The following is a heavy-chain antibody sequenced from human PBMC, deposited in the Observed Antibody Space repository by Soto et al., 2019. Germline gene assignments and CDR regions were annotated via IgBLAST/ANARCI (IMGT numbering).Heavy chain of an antibody. D-gene: IGHD3-3*01. CDR2: ISYDGKNK. Sequence: QVQVGESGGGVVQPGRSLRLSCAAAGFIFNGYAMHWVRQAPGKGLERVAVISYDGKNKYYADSVKGRFTISRDNSKSTLILQMDSLRPEDTSVYYCARDTAPLQLLEIYYGMDVWGQGTTVTVSS. CDR1: GFIFNGYA. J-gene: IGHJ6*02. V-gene: IGHV3-30*04. CDR3: ARDTAPLQLLEIYYGMDV.